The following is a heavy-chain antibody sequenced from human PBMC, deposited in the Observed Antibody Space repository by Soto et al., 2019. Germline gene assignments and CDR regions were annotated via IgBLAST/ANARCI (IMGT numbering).Heavy chain of an antibody. CDR3: ARYAGSSWFDY. V-gene: IGHV4-59*01. CDR2: INYSGRT. CDR1: GGSIRTYY. Sequence: SETLSLTCTVSGGSIRTYYWIWIRQPPGKGLEWIGYINYSGRTNYNPSLKSRVTVSLDTSKNQFSLKLRSVTAADTAVCYCARYAGSSWFDYWGQGSLVTVSS. D-gene: IGHD6-13*01. J-gene: IGHJ4*02.